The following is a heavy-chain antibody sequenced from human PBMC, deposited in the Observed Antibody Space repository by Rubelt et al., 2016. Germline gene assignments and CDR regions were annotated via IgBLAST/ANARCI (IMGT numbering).Heavy chain of an antibody. CDR3: ARTKTETEPDD. CDR1: GFSLSTSGMC. CDR2: IDWDDAK. Sequence: QVTLRESGPALVKPTQTLTLTCTFSGFSLSTSGMCVSWIRQPPGKALEWLALIDWDDAKYYSTSMRTRLTVSKDTSKNQVGVTMTDMEHVDTATDYCARTKTETEPDDWGQGTLVTVSS. D-gene: IGHD1-1*01. J-gene: IGHJ4*02. V-gene: IGHV2-70*01.